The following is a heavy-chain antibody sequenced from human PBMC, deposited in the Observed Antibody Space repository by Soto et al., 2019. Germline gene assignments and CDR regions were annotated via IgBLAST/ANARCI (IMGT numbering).Heavy chain of an antibody. CDR1: GFPFNNYA. CDR3: AKGRGGSGSLTPRVDF. CDR2: ISGGGDTT. Sequence: EVQLLESGGGLVQPGGSLRLSCAASGFPFNNYAMTWVRQAPGKGLECVSAISGGGDTTSYADSVKGRFTVSRDGSKNTLYLQMSSLRAEDTALYYCAKGRGGSGSLTPRVDFWGQGTLVTVSS. J-gene: IGHJ4*02. V-gene: IGHV3-23*01. D-gene: IGHD3-10*01.